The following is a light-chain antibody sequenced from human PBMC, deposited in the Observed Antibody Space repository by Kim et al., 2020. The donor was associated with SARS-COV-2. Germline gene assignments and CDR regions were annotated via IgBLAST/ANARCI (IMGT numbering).Light chain of an antibody. CDR1: QSISSY. V-gene: IGKV1-39*01. CDR2: AAS. Sequence: GDRVTITCRASQSISSYLNWYQQKPGKAPKLLIYAASTLQSGVPSRFSGGGSGTDFTLTISSLQPEDFATYYCQQGYSSPITFGQGTRLEIK. J-gene: IGKJ5*01. CDR3: QQGYSSPIT.